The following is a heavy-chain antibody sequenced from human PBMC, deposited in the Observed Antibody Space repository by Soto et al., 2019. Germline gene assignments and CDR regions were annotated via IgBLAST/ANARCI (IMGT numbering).Heavy chain of an antibody. Sequence: GGSLRLSCVASGFNLSHPWMTWVRQAAGKGLEWVGRIKSKTDGGTADYAAPVKGRATTSRDDSKNTVYLQMNSLKTEDTAVYYCNTGIYYDILTGYHNVAYWGQGALVTV. CDR1: GFNLSHPW. J-gene: IGHJ4*02. D-gene: IGHD3-9*01. CDR2: IKSKTDGGTA. V-gene: IGHV3-15*01. CDR3: NTGIYYDILTGYHNVAY.